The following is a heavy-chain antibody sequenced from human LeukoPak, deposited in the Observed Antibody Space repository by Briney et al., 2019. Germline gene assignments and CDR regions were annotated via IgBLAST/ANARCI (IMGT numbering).Heavy chain of an antibody. D-gene: IGHD2-15*01. CDR2: IYYSGST. CDR1: GGSISSGDYY. J-gene: IGHJ3*02. Sequence: PSQTLSLTXTVSGGSISSGDYYWSWIRQPPGKGLEWIGYIYYSGSTYYNPSLKSRVTISVDTSKNQFSLKLSSVTAADTAVYYCARDPSAWWQRLNAFDIWGQGTMVTVSS. V-gene: IGHV4-30-4*08. CDR3: ARDPSAWWQRLNAFDI.